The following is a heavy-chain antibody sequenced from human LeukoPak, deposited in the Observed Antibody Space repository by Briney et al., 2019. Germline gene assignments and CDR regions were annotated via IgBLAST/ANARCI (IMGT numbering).Heavy chain of an antibody. V-gene: IGHV4-59*11. D-gene: IGHD3/OR15-3a*01. CDR1: GASISSHY. J-gene: IGHJ6*03. CDR2: TSGSI. CDR3: ARVLAIFGLDTTDFYMDV. Sequence: SETLSFTCAVSGASISSHYWSWIRQPRGKGLEWIGYTSGSISDNPSLKSRVAVSVDPSQNQVSLSLTSVTAADTAVYYCARVLAIFGLDTTDFYMDVWGKGTTVTVSS.